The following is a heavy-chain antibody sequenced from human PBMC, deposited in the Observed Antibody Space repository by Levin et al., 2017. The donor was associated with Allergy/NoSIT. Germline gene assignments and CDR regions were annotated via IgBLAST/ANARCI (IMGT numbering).Heavy chain of an antibody. Sequence: SETLSLTCGVYGGSFSAYYWSWIRQPPGKGLEWIGEISHRGSTTYNPSLKSRVTISVDTSRNHFSLKLSSVTAADTAVYYCAVFSFRYGTFDIWGQGKVVTVSS. D-gene: IGHD4-17*01. V-gene: IGHV4-34*01. CDR1: GGSFSAYY. CDR3: AVFSFRYGTFDI. J-gene: IGHJ3*02. CDR2: ISHRGST.